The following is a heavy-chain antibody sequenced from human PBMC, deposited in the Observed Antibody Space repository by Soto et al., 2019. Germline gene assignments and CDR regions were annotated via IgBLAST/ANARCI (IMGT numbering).Heavy chain of an antibody. J-gene: IGHJ6*02. CDR2: IVVGSGNT. CDR3: AADGRPPSGMDV. V-gene: IGHV1-58*02. Sequence: ASVKVSCKASGYTFTSYGISWVRQARGQRLEWIGWIVVGSGNTNYARKFQERVTITRDMSTSTAYMELSSLRSEDTAVYYCAADGRPPSGMDVWGQGTTVTVSS. CDR1: GYTFTSYG.